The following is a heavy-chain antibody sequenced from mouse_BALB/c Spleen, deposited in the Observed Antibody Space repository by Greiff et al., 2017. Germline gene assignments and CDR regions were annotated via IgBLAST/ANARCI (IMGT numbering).Heavy chain of an antibody. Sequence: ESGPGLVKPSQSLSLTCTVTGYSITSDYAWNWIRQFPGNKLEWMGYISYSGSTSYNPSLKSRISITRDTSKNQFFLQLNSVTTEDTATYYCARGDYRYDMDYWGQGTSVTVSS. D-gene: IGHD2-14*01. V-gene: IGHV3-2*02. J-gene: IGHJ4*01. CDR2: ISYSGST. CDR3: ARGDYRYDMDY. CDR1: GYSITSDYA.